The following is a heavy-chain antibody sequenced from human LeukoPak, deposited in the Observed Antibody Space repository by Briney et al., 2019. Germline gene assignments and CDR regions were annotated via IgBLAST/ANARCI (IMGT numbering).Heavy chain of an antibody. CDR3: AADDQQLIL. V-gene: IGHV1-58*01. Sequence: SVKVSCKASEFTFSNSAFQWVRQARGQRLEWMGWIVVGSGNTNYAQRFQERVIITRDMSTKTVYMELSSLKPEDTAVYYCAADDQQLILWGQGTLVAVSS. CDR1: EFTFSNSA. D-gene: IGHD2/OR15-2a*01. J-gene: IGHJ4*02. CDR2: IVVGSGNT.